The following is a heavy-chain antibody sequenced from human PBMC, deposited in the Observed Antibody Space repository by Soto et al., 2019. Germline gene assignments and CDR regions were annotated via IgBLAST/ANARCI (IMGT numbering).Heavy chain of an antibody. CDR3: ARAQLWSGYYHYYFDY. V-gene: IGHV4-31*03. CDR1: GGSISRGGYY. CDR2: IYYSGST. Sequence: QVQLQESGPGLVKPSQTLSLTCTVSGGSISRGGYYWSWIRQHPGKGLEWSGDIYYSGSTYYNPSLKSRVTISVDTFKNQFSLKVSSVAAADTAVYYWARAQLWSGYYHYYFDYWGQGTLVTVSS. J-gene: IGHJ4*02. D-gene: IGHD3-3*01.